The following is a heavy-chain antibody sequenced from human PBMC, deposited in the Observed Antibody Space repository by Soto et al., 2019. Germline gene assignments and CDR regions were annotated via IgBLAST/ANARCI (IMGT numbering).Heavy chain of an antibody. J-gene: IGHJ4*02. V-gene: IGHV3-73*01. CDR1: GFTFSGSA. CDR2: SRNKANNYAT. CDR3: ARLGFGCTSTNCHYYFDY. D-gene: IGHD2-2*01. Sequence: PGGSLRLSCAASGFTFSGSAVHWVRQASGTGLEWVGRSRNKANNYATAYAESVQGRFTISRDDSQNTAYLQMNSLKTEDTAVYYCARLGFGCTSTNCHYYFDYWGQGALVTVSS.